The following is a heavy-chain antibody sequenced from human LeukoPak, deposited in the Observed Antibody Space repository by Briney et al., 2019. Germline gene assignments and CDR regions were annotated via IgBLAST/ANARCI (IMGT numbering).Heavy chain of an antibody. D-gene: IGHD3-16*02. Sequence: TLSLTCTVSGGSIISGAYSWTWIRQHPGKGLEWIGHIYYSGSTYYNPSLKSRLTISVDMSNSQFSLKLSPVTAADTAVYYCARDTGGYGAFIVWGQGTLVTVSS. V-gene: IGHV4-31*03. J-gene: IGHJ4*02. CDR2: IYYSGST. CDR1: GGSIISGAYS. CDR3: ARDTGGYGAFIV.